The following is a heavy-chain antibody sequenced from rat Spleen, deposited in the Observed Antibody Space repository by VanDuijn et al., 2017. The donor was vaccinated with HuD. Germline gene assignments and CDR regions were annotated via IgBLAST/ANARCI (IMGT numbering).Heavy chain of an antibody. CDR3: AKGHNRYNSYNWFPH. D-gene: IGHD1-5*01. V-gene: IGHV5-19*01. CDR2: ISPSGGTT. CDR1: GFTFSNSG. J-gene: IGHJ3*01. Sequence: EVQLVESGGGLVQPGRSLKLSCAASGFTFSNSGMAWVRQAPTKGLEWVASISPSGGTTYYRDSVKGRFTISRDNAKSTLYLQMDSLRSEDTSTYYFAKGHNRYNSYNWFPHWGQGTLVTVSS.